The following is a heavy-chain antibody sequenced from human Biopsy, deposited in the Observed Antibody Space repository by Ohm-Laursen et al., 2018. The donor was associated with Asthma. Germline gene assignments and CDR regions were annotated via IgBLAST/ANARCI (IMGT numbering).Heavy chain of an antibody. CDR1: GYIFTSYW. CDR2: IFPGDSDT. D-gene: IGHD3-10*01. Sequence: GESLRISCKASGYIFTSYWIGWVRQMPGKGLEWMGIIFPGDSDTIYSPSFQGQVTISADKSISTVYLQWSSLKASDTAKYYCARLPYGSGSFFDFWGQGTQVTVAS. J-gene: IGHJ4*02. V-gene: IGHV5-51*03. CDR3: ARLPYGSGSFFDF.